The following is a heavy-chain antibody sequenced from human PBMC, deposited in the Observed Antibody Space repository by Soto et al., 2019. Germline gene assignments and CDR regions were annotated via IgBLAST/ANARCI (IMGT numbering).Heavy chain of an antibody. CDR3: ARLGVPLAARLGYYYYYMDV. V-gene: IGHV4-59*08. Sequence: QVQLQESGPGLVKPSETLSLTCTVSGGSISSYYWSWIRQPPGKGLEWIGYIYYSGSTNYNPSLKSRVTISVDTSKNQFSLKLSSVTAADTAVYYCARLGVPLAARLGYYYYYMDVWGKGTTVTVSS. J-gene: IGHJ6*03. CDR1: GGSISSYY. D-gene: IGHD6-6*01. CDR2: IYYSGST.